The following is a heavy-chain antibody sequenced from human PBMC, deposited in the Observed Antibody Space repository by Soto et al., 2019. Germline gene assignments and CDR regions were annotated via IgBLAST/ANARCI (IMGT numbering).Heavy chain of an antibody. Sequence: QLQLQESGPGLVKPSETLSLTCTVSVGSISSSSYYWGWIRQPPGKGLEWIGSIYYSGSTYYNPPRKSRVSLSVDTSKNQFSLKLSSVTAADTAVYYCARRNCTNGVCYRNDWYFDLWGRGTLVTVSS. CDR2: IYYSGST. J-gene: IGHJ2*01. CDR3: ARRNCTNGVCYRNDWYFDL. V-gene: IGHV4-39*01. CDR1: VGSISSSSYY. D-gene: IGHD2-8*01.